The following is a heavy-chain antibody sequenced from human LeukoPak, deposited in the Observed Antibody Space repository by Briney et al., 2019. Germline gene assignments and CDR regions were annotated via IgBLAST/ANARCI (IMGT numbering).Heavy chain of an antibody. CDR3: ARDGRPFDI. V-gene: IGHV3-48*02. CDR2: ISSSSSTL. Sequence: PGRPLRLSCAASGFTFSSYSMSWVRQAPGKGLEWVAYISSSSSTLHYADPVKGRFTISRDNANNSLYLQMNSLRDEDTAVYYCARDGRPFDIWGQGTMVTVSS. CDR1: GFTFSSYS. J-gene: IGHJ3*02.